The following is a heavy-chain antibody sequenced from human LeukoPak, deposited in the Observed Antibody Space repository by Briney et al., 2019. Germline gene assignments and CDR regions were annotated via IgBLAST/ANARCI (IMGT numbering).Heavy chain of an antibody. CDR3: ARDGVVVVAATRYYYYGMDV. V-gene: IGHV1-18*01. Sequence: GASVKVSFKASGYTFTSYGISWVRQAPGQGLEWMGWISAYNGNTNYAQKLQGRVTMTTDTSTSTAYMELRSLRSDDTAVYYCARDGVVVVAATRYYYYGMDVWGQGTTVTVSS. D-gene: IGHD2-15*01. J-gene: IGHJ6*02. CDR2: ISAYNGNT. CDR1: GYTFTSYG.